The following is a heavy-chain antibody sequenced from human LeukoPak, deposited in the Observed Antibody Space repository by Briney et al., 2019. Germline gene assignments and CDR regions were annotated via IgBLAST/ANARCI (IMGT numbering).Heavy chain of an antibody. CDR3: ARYDFWSGYFGYYYYGVDV. V-gene: IGHV1-18*01. J-gene: IGHJ6*02. CDR1: GYTFTSYG. CDR2: ISAYNGNT. D-gene: IGHD3-3*01. Sequence: ASVTVSCTASGYTFTSYGISWVRQAPGQGLEWMGWISAYNGNTNYAQKLQGRVTMTTDTSTSTAYMELRSLRSDDTAVYYCARYDFWSGYFGYYYYGVDVWGQGTTVTVSS.